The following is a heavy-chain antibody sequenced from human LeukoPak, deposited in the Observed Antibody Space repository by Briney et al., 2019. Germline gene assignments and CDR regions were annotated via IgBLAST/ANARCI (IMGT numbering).Heavy chain of an antibody. CDR3: ARDLTPLGGYSSGWFHFDY. J-gene: IGHJ4*02. V-gene: IGHV3-30*04. CDR1: GFTFSSYA. Sequence: GGSLRLSCAASGFTFSSYAMHWVRQAPGKGLEGVAVISYDGSNKYYADSVKGRFTISRDNSKNTLYLQMNSLRAEDTAVYYCARDLTPLGGYSSGWFHFDYWGQGTLVTVSS. D-gene: IGHD6-19*01. CDR2: ISYDGSNK.